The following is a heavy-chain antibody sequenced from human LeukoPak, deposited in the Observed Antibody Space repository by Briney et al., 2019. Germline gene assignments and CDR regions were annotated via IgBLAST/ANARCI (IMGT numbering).Heavy chain of an antibody. V-gene: IGHV4-59*01. CDR3: ARARYVNSFYALDI. Sequence: SETLSLTCTVSGGSISSYYWSWIRQPPGKGLEWIGYIYYSGSTNYNPSLKSRVTISVDTSKNQFSLKLSSVTAADTAVYYCARARYVNSFYALDIWGQGTLVTVFS. J-gene: IGHJ3*02. CDR1: GGSISSYY. D-gene: IGHD3-9*01. CDR2: IYYSGST.